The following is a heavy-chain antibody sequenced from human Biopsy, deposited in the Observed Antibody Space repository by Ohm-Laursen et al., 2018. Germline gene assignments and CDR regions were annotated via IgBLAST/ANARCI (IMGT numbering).Heavy chain of an antibody. CDR1: GGSVRSPDHR. Sequence: SQTLSLTCTASGGSVRSPDHRWNWVRRAPGKGLEWIGNIYYSWTTLYNPSLSGRVTMDLDRSTNQFSLKLKSVTSADTAVYFCARAYFYGMGTSNYFLDSWGQGALVTVSS. CDR3: ARAYFYGMGTSNYFLDS. CDR2: IYYSWTT. V-gene: IGHV4-30-4*08. J-gene: IGHJ4*02. D-gene: IGHD3-10*01.